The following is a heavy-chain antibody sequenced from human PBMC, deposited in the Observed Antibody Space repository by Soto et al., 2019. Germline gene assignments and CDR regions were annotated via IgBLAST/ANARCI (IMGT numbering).Heavy chain of an antibody. Sequence: GASVKVSCKASGYTFTSYGISWVRQAPGQGLEWMGWISAYNGNTNYAQKLQGRVTMTTDTSTSTAYMELRSLRSDDTAVYYCARVGIAYCGGDCDPYYYGMDVWGQGTTVTVSS. CDR3: ARVGIAYCGGDCDPYYYGMDV. J-gene: IGHJ6*02. D-gene: IGHD2-21*02. CDR1: GYTFTSYG. V-gene: IGHV1-18*01. CDR2: ISAYNGNT.